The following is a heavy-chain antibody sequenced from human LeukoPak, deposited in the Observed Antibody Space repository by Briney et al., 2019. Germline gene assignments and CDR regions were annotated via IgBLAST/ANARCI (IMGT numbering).Heavy chain of an antibody. D-gene: IGHD3-22*01. CDR1: GFTFSSYS. CDR3: ARDGRIWYYYDSSCYYHGAFDI. J-gene: IGHJ3*02. CDR2: ISSSSSYI. Sequence: GGSLRLSCAASGFTFSSYSMNWVRQAPGKGLEWVSSISSSSSYIYYADSVKGRFTISRDNAKNSLYLQMNSLRAEDTAVYYCARDGRIWYYYDSSCYYHGAFDIWGQGTMVTVSS. V-gene: IGHV3-21*01.